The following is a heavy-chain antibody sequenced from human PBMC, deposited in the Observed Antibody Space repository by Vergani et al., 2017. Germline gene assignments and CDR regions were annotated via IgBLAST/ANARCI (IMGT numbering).Heavy chain of an antibody. V-gene: IGHV4-31*03. CDR3: ARVDSSEALQFDY. CDR2: IYYSGST. Sequence: QVQLQESGPGLVKPSQTLSLTCTVSGGSISSGGYSWSWIRQHPGKGLEWIGYIYYSGSTYYNPSLKSRVTISVDTSKNQFSLKLSSVTAADTAVYYCARVDSSEALQFDYWGQGTLVTVSS. J-gene: IGHJ4*02. CDR1: GGSISSGGYS. D-gene: IGHD3-22*01.